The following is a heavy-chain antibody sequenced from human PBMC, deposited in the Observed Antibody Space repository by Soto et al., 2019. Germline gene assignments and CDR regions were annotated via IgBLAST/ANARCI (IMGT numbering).Heavy chain of an antibody. J-gene: IGHJ4*02. CDR3: ARHEGASFDS. Sequence: QVQLQESGPGLVKPSETLSPTCTVSGDSISSHYWSWIRQSPGKGLEWIGYIHFTGATLYNPSLESRVTVSLDTSKTHFSLKLSSVTAADTAVYYCARHEGASFDSWGQGTLVTVSS. CDR2: IHFTGAT. V-gene: IGHV4-59*08. CDR1: GDSISSHY.